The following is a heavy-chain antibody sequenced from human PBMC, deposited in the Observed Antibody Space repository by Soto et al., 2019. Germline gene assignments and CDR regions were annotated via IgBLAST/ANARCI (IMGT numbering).Heavy chain of an antibody. J-gene: IGHJ4*02. V-gene: IGHV3-48*02. D-gene: IGHD5-12*01. CDR3: ARGPGVATAYYFDY. CDR2: ISSSSSTI. Sequence: EVQLVESGGGLVQPGGSLRLSCAASGFTFSSYSMNLVRQAPGKGLEWVSYISSSSSTIYYADSVKGRFTISRDNAKNSLYLQMNSLRDEDTAEYYCARGPGVATAYYFDYWGQGTLVTVSS. CDR1: GFTFSSYS.